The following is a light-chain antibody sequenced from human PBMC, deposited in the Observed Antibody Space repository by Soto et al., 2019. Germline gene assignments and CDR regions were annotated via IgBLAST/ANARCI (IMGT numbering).Light chain of an antibody. CDR1: SSDVGGYNY. J-gene: IGLJ1*01. Sequence: QSALTQPASVSGSPGQSITISCTGTSSDVGGYNYVSWYQQHPGKAPKLIIYEVSNRPSGVSNRFSGSKSGNTASLTISGLQAQDEADYHRNSYTSKSTGVFGTGTKVTVL. CDR2: EVS. V-gene: IGLV2-14*01. CDR3: NSYTSKSTGV.